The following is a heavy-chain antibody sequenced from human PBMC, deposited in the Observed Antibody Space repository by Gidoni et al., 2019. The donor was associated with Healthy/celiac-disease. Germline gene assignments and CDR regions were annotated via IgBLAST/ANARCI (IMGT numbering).Heavy chain of an antibody. D-gene: IGHD2-15*01. CDR3: TTLLHCSGGSCYSD. V-gene: IGHV3-15*01. CDR1: GFTFSNAG. CDR2: IKSKTDGGTT. Sequence: EVQLVESGGGLVTPGGALRLSCAASGFTFSNAGMSWVRQAPGKGLEWVGRIKSKTDGGTTDYAAPVKGRFTISRDDSKNTLYLQMNSLKTEDTAVFYCTTLLHCSGGSCYSDWGQGTLVTVSS. J-gene: IGHJ4*02.